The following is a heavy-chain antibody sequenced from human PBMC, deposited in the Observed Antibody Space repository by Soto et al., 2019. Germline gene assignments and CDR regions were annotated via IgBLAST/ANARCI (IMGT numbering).Heavy chain of an antibody. D-gene: IGHD3-22*01. CDR3: ARDYGTYASSGPDAFDI. CDR2: IIPIVAIA. J-gene: IGHJ3*02. V-gene: IGHV1-69*08. Sequence: QVQLVQSGAEVKKPGSSVTVSCKASGGTFSSYIINWVRQAPGQGLEWMGRIIPIVAIANYAQKFQGRVTITADKSTSTASMELSSRRSEDTAVYYCARDYGTYASSGPDAFDIWVQGTMVTVSS. CDR1: GGTFSSYI.